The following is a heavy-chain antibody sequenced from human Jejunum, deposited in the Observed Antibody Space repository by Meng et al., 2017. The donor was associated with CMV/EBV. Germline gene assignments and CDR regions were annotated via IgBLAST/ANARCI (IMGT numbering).Heavy chain of an antibody. CDR3: VRDTAMVPL. CDR2: ISNRASAI. V-gene: IGHV3-48*03. D-gene: IGHD5-18*01. J-gene: IGHJ4*02. CDR1: GFIFSNYE. Sequence: SCVSSGFIFSNYEMNWVRQAPGKGLEWISFISNRASAIQYADSVKGRFTVSRDNAKNSLYLQMNSLRAEDTGMYYCVRDTAMVPLWGQGTQVTVSS.